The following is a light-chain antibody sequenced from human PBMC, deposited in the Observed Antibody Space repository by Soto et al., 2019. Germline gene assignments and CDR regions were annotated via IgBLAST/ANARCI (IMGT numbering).Light chain of an antibody. CDR1: QSVSRTY. CDR2: DAS. V-gene: IGKV3-20*01. CDR3: QHYGSSPPLT. Sequence: DIVLTQSPGTLSLSPGERATLSCRASQSVSRTYLAWYQQKPGQAPRLLIYDASSRATGIPDRFSGSGSGTDFTLTISRLEPEDFAVYDCQHYGSSPPLTFGGGTKVDIK. J-gene: IGKJ4*01.